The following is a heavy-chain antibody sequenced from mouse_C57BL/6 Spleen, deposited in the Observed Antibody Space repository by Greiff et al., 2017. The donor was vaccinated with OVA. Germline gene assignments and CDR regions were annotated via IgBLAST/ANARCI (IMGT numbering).Heavy chain of an antibody. D-gene: IGHD2-5*01. CDR3: ARSYSNYGYAMDY. Sequence: QVQLQQPGAELVRPGSSVKLSCKASGYTFTSYWMHWVKQRPIQGLEWIGNIDPSDSETHYNQKFKDKATLTVDKSSSTAYMQLSSLTSEDSAVYYCARSYSNYGYAMDYWGQGTSVTVSS. CDR2: IDPSDSET. CDR1: GYTFTSYW. J-gene: IGHJ4*01. V-gene: IGHV1-52*01.